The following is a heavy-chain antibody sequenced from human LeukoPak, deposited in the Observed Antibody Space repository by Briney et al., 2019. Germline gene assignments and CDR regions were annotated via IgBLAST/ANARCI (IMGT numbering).Heavy chain of an antibody. CDR1: GFPFSTYA. J-gene: IGHJ4*02. Sequence: GGSLRLSCAASGFPFSTYAMSWVRQAPGKGLEWVSVISGSGGDTYYADSVKGRFTISGDNSKNTVYLQMNSLRAEDTALYYCAKGGVYGDYYFDYWGQGTLVTDSS. CDR2: ISGSGGDT. V-gene: IGHV3-23*01. CDR3: AKGGVYGDYYFDY. D-gene: IGHD4-17*01.